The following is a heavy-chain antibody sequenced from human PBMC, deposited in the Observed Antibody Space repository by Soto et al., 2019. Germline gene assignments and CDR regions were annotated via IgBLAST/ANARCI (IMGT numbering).Heavy chain of an antibody. Sequence: QVPLQESGPRLVRPSGTLSLTCTVSSGSISTANWWSWVRQPPGGGLEWIGEIYHSGSTNYNLSLKSRVTISVDTSKNQFSLSLMSVTAADSAIYYCARRGGGVVLAATTPFDYWGQGALVTVSS. V-gene: IGHV4-4*02. CDR1: SGSISTANW. CDR3: ARRGGGVVLAATTPFDY. CDR2: IYHSGST. J-gene: IGHJ4*02. D-gene: IGHD2-15*01.